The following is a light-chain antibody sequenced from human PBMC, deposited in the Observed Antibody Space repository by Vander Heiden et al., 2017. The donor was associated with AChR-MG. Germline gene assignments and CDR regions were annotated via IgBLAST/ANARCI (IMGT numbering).Light chain of an antibody. CDR1: RSIDNF. Sequence: IQMTQSPSSLSASVGDRVTINCRASRSIDNFLNWYQQKPGKAPKLLIYGASSLQSGVPSRFSGSGSGTDFTLTISRLQPEDFASYYCQQSDSSLYTFGQGTKLEIK. V-gene: IGKV1-39*01. CDR3: QQSDSSLYT. CDR2: GAS. J-gene: IGKJ2*01.